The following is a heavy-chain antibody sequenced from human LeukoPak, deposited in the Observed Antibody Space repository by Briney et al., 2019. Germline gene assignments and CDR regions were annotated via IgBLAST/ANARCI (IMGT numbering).Heavy chain of an antibody. J-gene: IGHJ4*02. CDR2: VNPNSGDT. CDR3: VREAKRITMLRGGDY. Sequence: ASVKVSCKASGYTFTGYYLHWVRQAPGQGLEWMGCVNPNSGDTNYAQKFQGSVTMTRDTSISTVYMELSRLRSDDTAVYFCVREAKRITMLRGGDYWGQGTLVTVSS. CDR1: GYTFTGYY. D-gene: IGHD3-10*01. V-gene: IGHV1-2*02.